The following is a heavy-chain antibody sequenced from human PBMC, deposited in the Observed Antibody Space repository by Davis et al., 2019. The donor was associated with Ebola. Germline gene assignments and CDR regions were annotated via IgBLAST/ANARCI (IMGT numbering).Heavy chain of an antibody. Sequence: GGSLRLSCAASGFTFSSYWMSWVRQAPGKGLEWVANINQDGSNKQYVDSVKGRFTISRDNAKNSLFLQLNSLRVEDTAIYYCARREAASIDYWGQGTLVTVSS. J-gene: IGHJ4*02. V-gene: IGHV3-7*01. CDR1: GFTFSSYW. CDR2: INQDGSNK. CDR3: ARREAASIDY. D-gene: IGHD6-25*01.